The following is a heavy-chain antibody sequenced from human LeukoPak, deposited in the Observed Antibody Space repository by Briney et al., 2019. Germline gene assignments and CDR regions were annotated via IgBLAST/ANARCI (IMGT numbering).Heavy chain of an antibody. J-gene: IGHJ4*02. CDR1: GYTFTTYG. V-gene: IGHV1-18*01. CDR2: VSAYNGNT. CDR3: AKARGAAVGTWYFDY. D-gene: IGHD6-13*01. Sequence: ASVKVSCKASGYTFTTYGISWVRQAPGQGLEWMGWVSAYNGNTNYAQKLQGRVTMTTDTSANTAYMELGSLRSDDTAVYYCAKARGAAVGTWYFDYWGQGTLVTVSS.